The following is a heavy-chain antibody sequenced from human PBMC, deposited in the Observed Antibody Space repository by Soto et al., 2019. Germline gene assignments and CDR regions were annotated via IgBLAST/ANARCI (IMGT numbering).Heavy chain of an antibody. CDR3: ASITMVRGAFGWFDP. CDR2: IYYSGST. D-gene: IGHD3-10*01. J-gene: IGHJ5*02. V-gene: IGHV4-59*01. Sequence: SETLSLTCTVSGGSISSYYWSWIRQPPGKGLEWIGYIYYSGSTNYNPSLKSRVTISVDTSKNQFSLKLSSVTAADTAVYYCASITMVRGAFGWFDPWGQGTLVTVSS. CDR1: GGSISSYY.